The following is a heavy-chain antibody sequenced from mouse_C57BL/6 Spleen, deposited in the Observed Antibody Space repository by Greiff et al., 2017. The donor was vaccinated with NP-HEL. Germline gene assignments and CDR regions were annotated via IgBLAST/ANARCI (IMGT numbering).Heavy chain of an antibody. J-gene: IGHJ4*01. Sequence: VKLMESGAELARPGASVKLSCKASGYTFTSYGISWVKQRTGQGLEWIGEIYPRSGNTYYNEKFKGKATLTADKSSSTAYMELRSLTSEDSAVYFCARGGGLPDAMDYWGQGTSVTVSS. CDR2: IYPRSGNT. CDR1: GYTFTSYG. CDR3: ARGGGLPDAMDY. D-gene: IGHD2-10*01. V-gene: IGHV1-81*01.